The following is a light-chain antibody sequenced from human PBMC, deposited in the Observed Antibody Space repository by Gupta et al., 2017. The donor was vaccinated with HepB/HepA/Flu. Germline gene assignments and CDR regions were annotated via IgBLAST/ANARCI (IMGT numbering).Light chain of an antibody. Sequence: DIQMSQSPPSLSAFVGDRVTITCRSSQSIGNYFTWYQQKPGKAPKLLIYNASTLPSGVPSRFSGSGSGTDFTLTITSLQPEDFATYYCQQNYGSPQTFGQGTRLEIK. CDR1: QSIGNY. CDR3: QQNYGSPQT. V-gene: IGKV1-39*01. CDR2: NAS. J-gene: IGKJ1*01.